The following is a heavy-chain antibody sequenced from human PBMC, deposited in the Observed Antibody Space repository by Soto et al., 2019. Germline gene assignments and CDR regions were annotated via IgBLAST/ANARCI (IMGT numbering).Heavy chain of an antibody. CDR3: ARDLYYYDSSGYPTNWFDP. D-gene: IGHD3-22*01. V-gene: IGHV3-13*01. J-gene: IGHJ5*02. Sequence: SGGSLRLSCAASGFTFSSYYMHWARKATGKGLEWVSAIGTAGDTYHPGSVKGRFTISRENAKNSLYLQMNSLRAEDTAVYYCARDLYYYDSSGYPTNWFDPWGQGTLVTVSS. CDR1: GFTFSSYY. CDR2: IGTAGDT.